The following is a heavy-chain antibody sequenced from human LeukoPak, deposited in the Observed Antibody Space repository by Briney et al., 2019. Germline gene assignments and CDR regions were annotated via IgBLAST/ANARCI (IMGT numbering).Heavy chain of an antibody. D-gene: IGHD3-10*01. CDR2: INPNSGGT. J-gene: IGHJ3*02. CDR1: GYTFTGYY. CDR3: ARGRTSVYYYGSGSPDAFDI. V-gene: IGHV1-2*02. Sequence: GASVKVSCKASGYTFTGYYMHWVRQAPGQGLEWMGWINPNSGGTNYAQKFQGRVTMTRDTSISTAYMELSRLRSDDTAVYYCARGRTSVYYYGSGSPDAFDIWGQGTMVTVSS.